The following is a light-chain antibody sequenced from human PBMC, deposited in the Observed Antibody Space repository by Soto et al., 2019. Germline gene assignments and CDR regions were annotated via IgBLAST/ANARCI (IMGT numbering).Light chain of an antibody. J-gene: IGLJ2*01. CDR3: VLYMGSGISV. Sequence: QTVVTQEPSFSVSPGGTVTLTCGLTSGSVSTSYYPSWYQQTPGQAPRTLIYSTNTRSTGVPDRFSGSILGNTAALTITRAQADDECDYYCVLYMGSGISVFGGGTQLTVL. V-gene: IGLV8-61*01. CDR2: STN. CDR1: SGSVSTSYY.